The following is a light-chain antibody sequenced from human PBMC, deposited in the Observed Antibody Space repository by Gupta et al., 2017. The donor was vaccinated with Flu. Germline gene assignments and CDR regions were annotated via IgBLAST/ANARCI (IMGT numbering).Light chain of an antibody. CDR2: DTS. Sequence: EIVLTQSPDTLSLSPGERATLSCRASQSIQYYLAWYQQKPGQPPRLLIYDTSARVRGIPARFSGSGSGTDFTLTITSLEPEDFAVYYCQQRKNWPQAFGQGTKVEIK. V-gene: IGKV3-11*01. CDR1: QSIQYY. J-gene: IGKJ1*01. CDR3: QQRKNWPQA.